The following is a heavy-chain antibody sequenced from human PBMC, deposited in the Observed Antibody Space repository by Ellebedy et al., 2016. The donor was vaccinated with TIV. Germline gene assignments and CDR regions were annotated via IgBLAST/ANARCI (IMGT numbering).Heavy chain of an antibody. CDR1: GFSLSICR. CDR3: ARWTSGRLIYGLDV. CDR2: ISSDGHYS. Sequence: LSLTCESSGFSLSICRMNWVRQAPGKGLEWVSFISSDGHYSNYTDSVKGRFTMYREDAKNSLYLQMNSLRVGDTAVYYCARWTSGRLIYGLDVWGQGTTVTVSS. J-gene: IGHJ6*02. D-gene: IGHD3-10*01. V-gene: IGHV3-21*01.